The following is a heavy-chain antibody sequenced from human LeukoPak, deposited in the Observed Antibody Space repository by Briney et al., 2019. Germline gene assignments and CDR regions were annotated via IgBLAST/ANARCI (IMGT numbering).Heavy chain of an antibody. J-gene: IGHJ4*02. V-gene: IGHV4-38-2*02. CDR1: NYSISSGYY. Sequence: PSETLSLTCTVSNYSISSGYYWGWIRQPPGKGLEFIGSIYRSGSTYYNPSLESRVTISVDTSRNQFSLKLSSVTAADTAVYFCAREAEWASSWVDYWGQGTLVTVSS. CDR3: AREAEWASSWVDY. D-gene: IGHD6-13*01. CDR2: IYRSGST.